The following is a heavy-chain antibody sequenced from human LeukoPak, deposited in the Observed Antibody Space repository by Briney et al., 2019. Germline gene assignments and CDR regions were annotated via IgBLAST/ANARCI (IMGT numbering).Heavy chain of an antibody. CDR2: IKQDGSEK. CDR1: GFTFSSYW. Sequence: GGSLRLSCAASGFTFSSYWMSWVRQALGKGLEWVANIKQDGSEKYYVDSVKGRFTISRDNAKNSLYLQMNSLRAEDTAVYYCARASSGWSSLTFDYWGQGTLVTVSS. D-gene: IGHD6-19*01. CDR3: ARASSGWSSLTFDY. V-gene: IGHV3-7*01. J-gene: IGHJ4*02.